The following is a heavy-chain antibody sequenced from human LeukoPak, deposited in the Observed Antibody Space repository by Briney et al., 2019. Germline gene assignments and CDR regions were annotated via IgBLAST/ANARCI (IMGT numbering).Heavy chain of an antibody. V-gene: IGHV3-21*01. CDR2: ISSSSSYI. D-gene: IGHD3-10*01. J-gene: IGHJ5*02. CDR1: GFTFSSYS. CDR3: ARERTTMVRGVIGNWFDP. Sequence: GGSLRLSCAASGFTFSSYSMNWVRQAPGKGLEWVSSISSSSSYIYYADSVKGRFTISRDNAKNSLYLQMNSLRAEDTAVYYCARERTTMVRGVIGNWFDPWGQGTLVTVSS.